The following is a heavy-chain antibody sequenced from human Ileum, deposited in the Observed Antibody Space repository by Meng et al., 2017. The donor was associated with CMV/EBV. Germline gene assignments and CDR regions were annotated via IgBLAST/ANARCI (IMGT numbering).Heavy chain of an antibody. CDR1: GFTFSSYW. Sequence: GGSLRLSCAASGFTFSSYWMHWVRQAPGKGLVWVSRINSDGSSTSYADSVKGRFTISRDNAKNTLYLQMNSLRAEDTAVYYCARDRRSSLGEWLLSHVMDVWGQGTMVTVSS. J-gene: IGHJ6*02. CDR3: ARDRRSSLGEWLLSHVMDV. CDR2: INSDGSST. D-gene: IGHD3-3*01. V-gene: IGHV3-74*01.